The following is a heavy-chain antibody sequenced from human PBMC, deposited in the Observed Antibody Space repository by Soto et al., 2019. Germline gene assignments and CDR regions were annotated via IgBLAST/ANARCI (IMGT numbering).Heavy chain of an antibody. Sequence: GESLKISCKGSGYSFTSYWISWVRQMPGKGLEWMGRIDPSDSYTNYSPSFQGHVTISADKSISTAYLQWSSLKASDTAMYYCERRSKMYYYDSSGDYYYYGMDVWGQGTTVTVSS. D-gene: IGHD3-22*01. CDR1: GYSFTSYW. J-gene: IGHJ6*02. CDR2: IDPSDSYT. V-gene: IGHV5-10-1*01. CDR3: ERRSKMYYYDSSGDYYYYGMDV.